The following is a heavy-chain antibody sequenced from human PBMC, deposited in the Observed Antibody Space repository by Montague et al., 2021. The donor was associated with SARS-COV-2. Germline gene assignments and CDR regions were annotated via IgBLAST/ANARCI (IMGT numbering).Heavy chain of an antibody. D-gene: IGHD3-10*01. Sequence: SETLSLTCTVFGGSISSSSYYWGWIRQPPGKGLEWIGSIYYSGSTYYNPSLKSRVTISVDTSKNQFSLKLSSVTAADTAVYYCAGKSITMVQGVIMGAFDIWGQGTMVTVSS. CDR1: GGSISSSSYY. CDR2: IYYSGST. V-gene: IGHV4-39*07. CDR3: AGKSITMVQGVIMGAFDI. J-gene: IGHJ3*02.